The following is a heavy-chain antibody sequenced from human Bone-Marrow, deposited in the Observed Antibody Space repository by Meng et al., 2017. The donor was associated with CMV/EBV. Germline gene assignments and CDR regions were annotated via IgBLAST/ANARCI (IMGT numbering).Heavy chain of an antibody. V-gene: IGHV4-34*01. Sequence: GSLRLSCAVYGGSFSGYYWSWIRQPPGKGLEWIGEINHSGSTNYNPSLKSRVTISVDTSKNQFSLKLSSVTAADTAVYYCARDPGERYYYDSSGYYDYWGQGTLVTVSS. CDR1: GGSFSGYY. J-gene: IGHJ4*02. D-gene: IGHD3-22*01. CDR2: INHSGST. CDR3: ARDPGERYYYDSSGYYDY.